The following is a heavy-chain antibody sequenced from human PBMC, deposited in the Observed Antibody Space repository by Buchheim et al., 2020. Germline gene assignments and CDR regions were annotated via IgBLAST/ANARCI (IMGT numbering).Heavy chain of an antibody. V-gene: IGHV4-59*08. Sequence: QVQLQESGPGLVKPSETLSLTCNVSGASMTSYYWSWIRQPPGKGLEWIAYLYFTGSATKYNPSSKRRVTISVDTSKSQFSLKLSSVTAADTAVYYCARHLSIAASSFDSWGQGTL. CDR2: LYFTGSAT. D-gene: IGHD6-6*01. CDR3: ARHLSIAASSFDS. J-gene: IGHJ4*02. CDR1: GASMTSYY.